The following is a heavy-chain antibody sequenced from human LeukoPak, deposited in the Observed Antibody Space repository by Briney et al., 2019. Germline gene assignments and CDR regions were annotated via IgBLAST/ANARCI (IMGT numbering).Heavy chain of an antibody. CDR1: GFSFSSYE. J-gene: IGHJ3*02. CDR2: ISGSGTTI. V-gene: IGHV3-48*03. D-gene: IGHD6-19*01. CDR3: ARDATTYTIGWYDDAFDI. Sequence: QPGGSLRLSCAASGFSFSSYEMNWVRQAPGKGLEWVSYISGSGTTIYYADSVKGRFTISRDNAENSLYLQMNSLRAEDTAVYYCARDATTYTIGWYDDAFDIWGHGTMVTVSS.